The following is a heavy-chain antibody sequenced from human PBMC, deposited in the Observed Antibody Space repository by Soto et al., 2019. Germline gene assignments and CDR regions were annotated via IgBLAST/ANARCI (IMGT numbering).Heavy chain of an antibody. Sequence: GGSLRLSCAASGFTFSSYAMHWVREAPGKGLESGAVISYDGSNKYYADSVKGRFPISRDNSKNTLYLQMNSLRAEDTAVYYCARDLQLGAVYWGQGTVVTVSS. CDR2: ISYDGSNK. D-gene: IGHD5-18*01. J-gene: IGHJ4*02. CDR1: GFTFSSYA. CDR3: ARDLQLGAVY. V-gene: IGHV3-30-3*01.